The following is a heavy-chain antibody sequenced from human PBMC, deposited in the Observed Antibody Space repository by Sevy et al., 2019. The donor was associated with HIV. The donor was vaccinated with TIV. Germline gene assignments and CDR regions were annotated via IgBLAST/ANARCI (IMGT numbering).Heavy chain of an antibody. CDR1: GFSFSYYS. D-gene: IGHD6-19*01. CDR2: ISSSSSYI. V-gene: IGHV3-21*01. J-gene: IGHJ4*02. Sequence: GGSLRLSCAGSGFSFSYYSMNWVRQVPGKGLEWVSSISSSSSYIYYADSVKGRFTISRDNAKKSLYLQMNSLRAEDMAVYFCAREGGSGWLGYWGQGTLVTVSS. CDR3: AREGGSGWLGY.